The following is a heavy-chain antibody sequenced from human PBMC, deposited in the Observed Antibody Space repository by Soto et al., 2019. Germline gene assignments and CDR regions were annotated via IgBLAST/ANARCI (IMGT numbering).Heavy chain of an antibody. Sequence: SETLSLTCTVSGGSISSSSYYWGWIRQPPGKGLEWIGSIYYSGSTYYNPSLKSRVTISVDTSKNQFSLKLSSVTAADTAVYYCARRGNPHHYYYYGMDVWGQGTTVTV. D-gene: IGHD2-15*01. CDR3: ARRGNPHHYYYYGMDV. CDR2: IYYSGST. CDR1: GGSISSSSYY. J-gene: IGHJ6*02. V-gene: IGHV4-39*01.